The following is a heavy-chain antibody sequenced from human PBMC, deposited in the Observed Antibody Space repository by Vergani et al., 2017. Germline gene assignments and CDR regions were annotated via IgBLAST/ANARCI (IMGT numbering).Heavy chain of an antibody. CDR3: VKDHPVFDE. Sequence: QVQLVESGGGVVQPGESLRLSCAASGFPFSTYGMQWVRQAPGKGLEWVAFIQKDGIDKFYADSVRGRFTISRDISKNTLYLEMNSLSAADTALYHCVKDHPVFDEWGRGTLVSVS. V-gene: IGHV3-30*02. J-gene: IGHJ4*02. CDR1: GFPFSTYG. CDR2: IQKDGIDK.